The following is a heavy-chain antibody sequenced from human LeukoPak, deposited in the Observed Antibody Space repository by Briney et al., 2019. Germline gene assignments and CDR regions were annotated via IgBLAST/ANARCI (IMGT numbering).Heavy chain of an antibody. CDR1: GFTFNHYA. Sequence: GVSLRLSCAASGFTFNHYAMSWVRQAPGKGLEWASGINHHGHTFYADSVKGRFTISRDNSKNTVSLQMNSLRADDTAEYFCARDHGSQDSGAWYVFDYWGRGTLVTVSS. J-gene: IGHJ4*02. CDR3: ARDHGSQDSGAWYVFDY. V-gene: IGHV3-23*01. CDR2: INHHGHT. D-gene: IGHD6-19*01.